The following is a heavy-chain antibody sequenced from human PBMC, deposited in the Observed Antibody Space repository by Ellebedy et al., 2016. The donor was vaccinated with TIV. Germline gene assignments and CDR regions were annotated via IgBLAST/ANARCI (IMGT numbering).Heavy chain of an antibody. D-gene: IGHD2-15*01. Sequence: GESLKISXAASGFTFSWYWMHWVRQAPGKGLVWVSRINNDGTGTNYADSVKGRFSISRDNAKNTLYLQMNSLRAEDTAVYYCSRGAGGLDYWGQGTLVTVSS. CDR1: GFTFSWYW. J-gene: IGHJ4*02. CDR2: INNDGTGT. V-gene: IGHV3-74*01. CDR3: SRGAGGLDY.